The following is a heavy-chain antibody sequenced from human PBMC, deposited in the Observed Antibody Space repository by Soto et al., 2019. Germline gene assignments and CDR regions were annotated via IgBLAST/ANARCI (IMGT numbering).Heavy chain of an antibody. V-gene: IGHV4-39*01. CDR3: ARHESAMVYYYYGMDV. CDR1: GGSISSSSYY. Sequence: SETLSLTCTVSGGSISSSSYYWGWIRQPPGKGLEWIGSIYYSGSTYYNPSLKSRVTISVDTSKNQFSLKLSSVTTADTAVYYCARHESAMVYYYYGMDVWGQGTTVTVSS. D-gene: IGHD5-18*01. J-gene: IGHJ6*02. CDR2: IYYSGST.